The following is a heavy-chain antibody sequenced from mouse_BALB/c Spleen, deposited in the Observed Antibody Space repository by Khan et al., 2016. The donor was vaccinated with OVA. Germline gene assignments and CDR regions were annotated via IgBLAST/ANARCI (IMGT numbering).Heavy chain of an antibody. CDR1: GYSITSDYA. V-gene: IGHV3-2*02. D-gene: IGHD1-1*01. J-gene: IGHJ2*01. CDR2: IKYSGST. CDR3: ARSGTITTVVATDFDY. Sequence: EVKLLESGPGLVKPSQSLSLTCTVTGYSITSDYAWNWIRQFPGNKLEWMGHIKYSGSTSYNPSLKSRISITRDTSKNQFFLQLNSVTTEDTATYYCARSGTITTVVATDFDYWGQGTTLTVSS.